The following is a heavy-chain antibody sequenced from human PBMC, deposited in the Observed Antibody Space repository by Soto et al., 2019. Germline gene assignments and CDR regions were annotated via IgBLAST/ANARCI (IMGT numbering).Heavy chain of an antibody. Sequence: SVKVSCKASGGTFSSYAISWVRQAPGQGLEWMGGIIPIFGTANYAQKFQGRVTITADESTSTAYMELSSLRSEDTAVYYCARVGITVTNGRMGYFQYWGQGTQVTVSS. V-gene: IGHV1-69*13. D-gene: IGHD6-19*01. CDR2: IIPIFGTA. CDR1: GGTFSSYA. CDR3: ARVGITVTNGRMGYFQY. J-gene: IGHJ4*02.